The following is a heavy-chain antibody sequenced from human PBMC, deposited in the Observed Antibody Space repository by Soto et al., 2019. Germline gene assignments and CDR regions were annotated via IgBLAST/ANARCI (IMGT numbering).Heavy chain of an antibody. J-gene: IGHJ4*02. D-gene: IGHD3-22*01. CDR1: GFTFSSYG. V-gene: IGHV3-23*01. Sequence: GGSLRLSCAASGFTFSSYGMHWVRQAPGKGLEWVSAISGSGGNTYYADSVKGRFTISRDNSKNTLYLQMNSLRAEDTAVYYCAKDYREITMIVVALGTFDYWGQGTLVTVS. CDR3: AKDYREITMIVVALGTFDY. CDR2: ISGSGGNT.